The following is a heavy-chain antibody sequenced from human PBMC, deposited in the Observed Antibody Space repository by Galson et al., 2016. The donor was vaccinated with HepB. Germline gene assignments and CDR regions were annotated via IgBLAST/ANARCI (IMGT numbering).Heavy chain of an antibody. J-gene: IGHJ5*02. CDR1: GFTFSTYA. CDR2: ISGSGDRS. Sequence: SLRLSCAASGFTFSTYAMTWVRQAPGKGPEWVSTISGSGDRSYYADSVKGRFTISRDNSKSTLYLQMNSLRDEDTAVYYCAKYCATISCQDRWFDPWGQGTLVTVSS. V-gene: IGHV3-23*01. D-gene: IGHD2-21*01. CDR3: AKYCATISCQDRWFDP.